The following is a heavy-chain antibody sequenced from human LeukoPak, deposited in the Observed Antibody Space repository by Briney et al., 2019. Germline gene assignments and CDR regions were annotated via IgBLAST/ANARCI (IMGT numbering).Heavy chain of an antibody. J-gene: IGHJ5*02. D-gene: IGHD2-2*01. CDR3: ARAGRHCSGTSCYLNWFDP. V-gene: IGHV4-30-4*01. CDR1: GGSICSGNYY. CDR2: IYYSGST. Sequence: SETLSLTCTVSGGSICSGNYYWSWIRQPPGKGLEWLGYIYYSGSTYYHPSLKSRVTISVDTSKNQFSLKLSSVTAADTAVYYCARAGRHCSGTSCYLNWFDPWGQGTLVTVSS.